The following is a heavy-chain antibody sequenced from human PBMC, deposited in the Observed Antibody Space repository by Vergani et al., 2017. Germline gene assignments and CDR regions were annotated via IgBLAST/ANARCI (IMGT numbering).Heavy chain of an antibody. CDR3: AREGFYDYVWGSYRLRGGYYFDY. D-gene: IGHD3-16*02. CDR2: INAGNGNT. J-gene: IGHJ4*03. Sequence: QVQLVQSGAEVKKPGASVKVSCKASGYTFTSYAMHWVRQAPGQRLEWMGWINAGNGNTKYSQKFQGRVTITRDTSASTAYMELSSLRSEDTAVYYCAREGFYDYVWGSYRLRGGYYFDYWDQGTTVTVSS. CDR1: GYTFTSYA. V-gene: IGHV1-3*01.